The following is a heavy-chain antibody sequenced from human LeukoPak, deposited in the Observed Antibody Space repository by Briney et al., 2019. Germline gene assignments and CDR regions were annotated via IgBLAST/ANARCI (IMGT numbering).Heavy chain of an antibody. V-gene: IGHV3-48*01. J-gene: IGHJ4*02. CDR3: ARAELRFLEWLLGDY. D-gene: IGHD3-3*01. CDR2: ISSSSSTI. CDR1: GFTFSSYS. Sequence: GGSLRLSCAASGFTFSSYSMNWVRQAPAKGLEWVSYISSSSSTIYYADSVKGRFTISRDNAKNSLYLQMNSLRAEDTAVYYCARAELRFLEWLLGDYWGQGTLVTVSS.